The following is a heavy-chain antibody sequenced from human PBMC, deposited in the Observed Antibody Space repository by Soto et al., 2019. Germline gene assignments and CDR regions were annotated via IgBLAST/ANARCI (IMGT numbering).Heavy chain of an antibody. CDR3: ASQYYFDSGSYYNRPFDF. V-gene: IGHV4-30-2*01. J-gene: IGHJ4*02. D-gene: IGHD3-10*01. CDR1: DGSISSGGYS. CDR2: IYHSGST. Sequence: SETLSLTCAVSDGSISSGGYSWSWIRQPPGKGLEWIGYIYHSGSTYYNPSLKSRVTISVDRSKNQFSLKLSSVTAADTAVYYCASQYYFDSGSYYNRPFDFWGQGTLVTVSS.